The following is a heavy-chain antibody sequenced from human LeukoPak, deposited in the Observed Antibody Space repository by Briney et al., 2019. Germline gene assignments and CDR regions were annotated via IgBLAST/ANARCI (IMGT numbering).Heavy chain of an antibody. CDR2: IWYDGSNK. V-gene: IGHV3-33*01. CDR3: ASSSGQYGSGSYYLDY. J-gene: IGHJ4*02. CDR1: GFTFSSYG. D-gene: IGHD3-10*01. Sequence: GGSLRLSCAASGFTFSSYGMRWVREAPGKGLEWVAVIWYDGSNKYYADSVKGRFTISRDNSKNTLYLQMNSLRAEDTAVYYCASSSGQYGSGSYYLDYWGQGTLVTVSS.